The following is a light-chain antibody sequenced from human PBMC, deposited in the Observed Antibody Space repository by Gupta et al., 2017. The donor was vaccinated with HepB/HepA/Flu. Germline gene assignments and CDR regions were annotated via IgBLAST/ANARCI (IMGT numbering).Light chain of an antibody. J-gene: IGLJ3*02. CDR3: AAWDDSLNGWV. V-gene: IGLV1-44*01. Sequence: LTQPSSASGTPGQRVTISCSRSSSNIGSNTVNWYQQLPGTAPKLLIYSNNQRPSGVPDRFSGSKSGTSASLAISGLQSEDEADYYCAAWDDSLNGWVFGGGTKLTVL. CDR2: SNN. CDR1: SSNIGSNT.